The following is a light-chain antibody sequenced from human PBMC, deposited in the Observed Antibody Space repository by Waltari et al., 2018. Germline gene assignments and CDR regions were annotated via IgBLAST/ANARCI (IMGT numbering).Light chain of an antibody. V-gene: IGKV1-9*01. J-gene: IGKJ5*01. CDR3: AHRYEFPIT. CDR1: QGINNF. Sequence: DIQLTQSPSFLSASVGDRVTITCRASQGINNFLAWYQQRPGKAPKFLIYAASPLQSGVPSRFSGSGSGTDFTLTITSLAPEDSALYYCAHRYEFPITFGQGTRVEVK. CDR2: AAS.